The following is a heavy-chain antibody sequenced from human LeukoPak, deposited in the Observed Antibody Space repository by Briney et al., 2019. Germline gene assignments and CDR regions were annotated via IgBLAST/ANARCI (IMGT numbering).Heavy chain of an antibody. D-gene: IGHD2-2*02. Sequence: PGRSLRLSCAASGFTFSSYGMHWVRQAPGKGLEWVAFIRYDGSNKYYADSVKGRFTISRDNSKNTLYLQMNSLRAEDTAVYYCAKDRIPTLVYYYYYMDVWGKGTTVTISS. CDR2: IRYDGSNK. V-gene: IGHV3-30*02. CDR3: AKDRIPTLVYYYYYMDV. J-gene: IGHJ6*03. CDR1: GFTFSSYG.